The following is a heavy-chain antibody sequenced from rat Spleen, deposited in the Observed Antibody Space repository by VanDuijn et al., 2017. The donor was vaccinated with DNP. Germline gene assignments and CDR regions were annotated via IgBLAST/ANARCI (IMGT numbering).Heavy chain of an antibody. J-gene: IGHJ1*01. CDR3: ARGSTSIYWYFDF. V-gene: IGHV5-22*01. Sequence: EVQLVESGGGLVQPGRSLTLSCAASRFTLSGYYMAWVRQAPREGLEWVAAISPRGSRNYYLDSVKGRFTISRDDARSSLYLQMNSLKSEDTATYYCARGSTSIYWYFDFWGTGTMVTVSS. CDR2: ISPRGSRN. D-gene: IGHD3-1*01. CDR1: RFTLSGYY.